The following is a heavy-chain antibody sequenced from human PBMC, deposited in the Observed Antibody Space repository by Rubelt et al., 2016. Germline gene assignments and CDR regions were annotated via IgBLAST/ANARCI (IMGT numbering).Heavy chain of an antibody. CDR1: TFTSYG. CDR3: AKAIASLIRRGIDH. D-gene: IGHD3-10*01. J-gene: IGHJ4*02. CDR2: IWSDGSNK. Sequence: TFTSYGMHWVRQAPGKGLESVAVIWSDGSNKDYADSVKGRFTISRDNSKNTLYLQMNSLRAEDTAVYYCAKAIASLIRRGIDHRGQGTMVAVSS. V-gene: IGHV3-33*06.